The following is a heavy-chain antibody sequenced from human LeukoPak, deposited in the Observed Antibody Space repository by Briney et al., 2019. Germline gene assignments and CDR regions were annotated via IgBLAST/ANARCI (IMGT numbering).Heavy chain of an antibody. Sequence: PSETLSLTCTVSGGSISSYYWSWIRQPPGKGLEWIGYIYYSGSTNYNPSLKSRVTISVDTSKNQFSLKLSSVTAADTAVYYYAREDHYDILTGYYAGGMDVWGQGTTVTVSS. J-gene: IGHJ6*02. CDR2: IYYSGST. V-gene: IGHV4-59*01. CDR1: GGSISSYY. D-gene: IGHD3-9*01. CDR3: AREDHYDILTGYYAGGMDV.